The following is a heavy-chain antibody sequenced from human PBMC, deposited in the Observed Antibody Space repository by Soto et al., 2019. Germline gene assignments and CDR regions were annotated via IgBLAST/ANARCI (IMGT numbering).Heavy chain of an antibody. CDR1: GGSIMSYY. CDR2: SYTTGST. CDR3: ARDLGRDDIDI. D-gene: IGHD2-15*01. V-gene: IGHV4-4*07. J-gene: IGHJ6*02. Sequence: PPEPLSLTCRVSGGSIMSYYWTWLRQAAGKGQEWIGRSYTTGSTNYNPSLKGRVTMSVDTSKNQFSLGLSSVTAAVTAVYYCARDLGRDDIDIWGQGTTVTVSS.